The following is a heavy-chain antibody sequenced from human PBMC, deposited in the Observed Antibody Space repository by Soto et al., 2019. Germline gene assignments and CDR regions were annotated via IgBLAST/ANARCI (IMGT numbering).Heavy chain of an antibody. D-gene: IGHD3-9*01. V-gene: IGHV1-2*04. CDR3: ARSDPTSYDILTGNYYYYYGMDV. Sequence: ASVKVSCKASGYTFTSYGISWVRQAPGQGLEWMGWINPNSGGTNYAQKFQGWVTMTRDTSISTAYMELSRLRSDDTAVYYCARSDPTSYDILTGNYYYYYGMDVWGQGTTVTVSS. CDR2: INPNSGGT. CDR1: GYTFTSYG. J-gene: IGHJ6*02.